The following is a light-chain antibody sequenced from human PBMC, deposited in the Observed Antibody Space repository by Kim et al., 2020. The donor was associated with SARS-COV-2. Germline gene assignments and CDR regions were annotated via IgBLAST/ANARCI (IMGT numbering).Light chain of an antibody. Sequence: QSVLTQPPSVSGAPGQRVSISCTGSSSNIGAGYDVHWYQQFPGEAHKLLIYGNKNRPSGVPDRFSGSKSGTSASLTITGLQAEDEAHYYCQSHDTSLSAWVFGGGTQLTVL. J-gene: IGLJ3*02. CDR1: SSNIGAGYD. CDR3: QSHDTSLSAWV. V-gene: IGLV1-40*01. CDR2: GNK.